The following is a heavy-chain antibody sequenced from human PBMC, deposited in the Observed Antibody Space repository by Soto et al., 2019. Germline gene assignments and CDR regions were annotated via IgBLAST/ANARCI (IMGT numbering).Heavy chain of an antibody. CDR2: ISYDGSNK. CDR1: GFTFSSYA. D-gene: IGHD3-16*01. Sequence: XESLRLSCAASGFTFSSYAMHWVRQAPGKGLEWVAVISYDGSNKYYADSVKGRFTISRDNSKNTLYLQMNSLRAEDTAVYYCAKGGRLAYFDYWGQGTLVTVSS. CDR3: AKGGRLAYFDY. J-gene: IGHJ4*02. V-gene: IGHV3-30-3*01.